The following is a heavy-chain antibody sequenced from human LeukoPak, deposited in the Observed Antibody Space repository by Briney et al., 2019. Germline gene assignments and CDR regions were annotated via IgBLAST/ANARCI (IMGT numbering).Heavy chain of an antibody. V-gene: IGHV3-48*01. Sequence: GGSLRLSCEASGFTFDDYGITWVRQAPGKGLEWISYSSSSGRTIYYADSVRGRFTISRDNAKNSLFLQMKSLRADDTAVYYCAKDQRVYYYDSSGYYPFDYWGQGTLVTVSS. CDR3: AKDQRVYYYDSSGYYPFDY. CDR1: GFTFDDYG. J-gene: IGHJ4*02. CDR2: SSSSGRTI. D-gene: IGHD3-22*01.